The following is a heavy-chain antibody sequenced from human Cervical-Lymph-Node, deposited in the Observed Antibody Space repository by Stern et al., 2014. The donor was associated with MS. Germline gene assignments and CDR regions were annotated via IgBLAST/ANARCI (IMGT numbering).Heavy chain of an antibody. V-gene: IGHV3-30*04. CDR2: ISYDGSDK. J-gene: IGHJ6*02. Sequence: DQLVESGGGVVQPGKSLRLSCAVSGFTFDNYAFHWVRQTPGKGLEWVAAISYDGSDKYYADSVKGRFTISSDKSKNTLSLQMNRLRLEDTAVYYCARDVATGSSYFYFYGLEVWGQGTTVTVSS. CDR1: GFTFDNYA. D-gene: IGHD5-12*01. CDR3: ARDVATGSSYFYFYGLEV.